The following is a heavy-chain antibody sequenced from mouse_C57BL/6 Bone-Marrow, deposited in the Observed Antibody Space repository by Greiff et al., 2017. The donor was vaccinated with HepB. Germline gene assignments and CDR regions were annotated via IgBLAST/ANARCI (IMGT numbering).Heavy chain of an antibody. J-gene: IGHJ4*01. CDR1: GYTFTSYW. CDR2: INPSNGGT. D-gene: IGHD2-4*01. CDR3: ARSDYDYDDYYAMDY. V-gene: IGHV1-53*01. Sequence: QVQLQQPGTELVKPGASVKLSCKASGYTFTSYWMHWVKQRPGQGLEWIGNINPSNGGTNYNEKFKSKATLTVDKSSSTAYMQLSSLTSEGAAVYYCARSDYDYDDYYAMDYWGQGTSVTVSS.